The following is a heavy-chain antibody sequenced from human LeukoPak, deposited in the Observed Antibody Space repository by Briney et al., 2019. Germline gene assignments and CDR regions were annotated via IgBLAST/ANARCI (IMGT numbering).Heavy chain of an antibody. D-gene: IGHD3-10*01. V-gene: IGHV3-7*03. J-gene: IGHJ4*02. CDR2: IEQDEGEK. CDR3: AKNYASGNAFYDY. CDR1: GFTFRSYW. Sequence: GGSLRLSCAASGFTFRSYWMSWVRQAPGKGLEWVANIEQDEGEKYYVDSVKGRFTVSRDNAKNSLHLQMNSLTAEDSAVYYCAKNYASGNAFYDYWGQGVLVTVSS.